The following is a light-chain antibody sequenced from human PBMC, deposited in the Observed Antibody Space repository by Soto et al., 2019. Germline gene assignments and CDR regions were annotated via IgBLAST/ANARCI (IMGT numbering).Light chain of an antibody. Sequence: DIQMTQSPSTLSASVGDRVTITCRASQSISNWLAWYQQTPGTAPKVLIYASSTLQTGVPSRFSGSGSGTDFSLTISSLHPEDVATYYCQQVDSYPRTFGQGTKGDIK. J-gene: IGKJ1*01. CDR1: QSISNW. V-gene: IGKV1-5*01. CDR2: ASS. CDR3: QQVDSYPRT.